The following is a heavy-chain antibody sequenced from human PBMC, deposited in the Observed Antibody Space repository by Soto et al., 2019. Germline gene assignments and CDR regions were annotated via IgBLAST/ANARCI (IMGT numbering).Heavy chain of an antibody. J-gene: IGHJ4*02. Sequence: EVQLVASGGGLVQPGGSLRLSCAASGFTFSSYSMNWVRQAPGKGLEWVSYISSSSSTIYYADSVKGRFTISRDNAKNSLYLQMNSLRAEDTAVYYCAREYYDFWSGYARLGYFDYWGQGTLVTVSS. CDR3: AREYYDFWSGYARLGYFDY. V-gene: IGHV3-48*01. D-gene: IGHD3-3*01. CDR1: GFTFSSYS. CDR2: ISSSSSTI.